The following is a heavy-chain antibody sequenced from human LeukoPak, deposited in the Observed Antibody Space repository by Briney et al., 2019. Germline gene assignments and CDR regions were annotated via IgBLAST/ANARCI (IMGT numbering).Heavy chain of an antibody. CDR1: GYTFTNYG. CDR2: ISAYNGNT. D-gene: IGHD3-10*01. Sequence: ASVKVSCKASGYTFTNYGISWVRQAPGQGLECMGWISAYNGNTKYVQKFQGRVTMTTDTSTSTAYMELRSLRSDDTAVYYCARRVRQSVVLPTKNYYYYMDVWGKGTTVTVSS. J-gene: IGHJ6*03. V-gene: IGHV1-18*01. CDR3: ARRVRQSVVLPTKNYYYYMDV.